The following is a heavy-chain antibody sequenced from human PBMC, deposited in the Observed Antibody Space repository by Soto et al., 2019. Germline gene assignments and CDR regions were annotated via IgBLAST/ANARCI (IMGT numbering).Heavy chain of an antibody. J-gene: IGHJ4*02. Sequence: QVQLVESGGGVVQPGRSLRLSCAASGFTFSSYAMHWVRQAPGKGLEWVAVISYDGSNKYYADSVKGRFTISRDNSKNTLYRQMNSLRAEDTAVYYCASEMGRDGYNNFDYWGQGTLVTVSS. CDR3: ASEMGRDGYNNFDY. CDR1: GFTFSSYA. D-gene: IGHD5-12*01. CDR2: ISYDGSNK. V-gene: IGHV3-30-3*01.